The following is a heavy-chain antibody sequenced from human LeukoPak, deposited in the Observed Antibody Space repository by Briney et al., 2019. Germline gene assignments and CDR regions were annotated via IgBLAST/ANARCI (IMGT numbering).Heavy chain of an antibody. CDR2: IYPGDSDT. Sequence: GASLKISRQGSGYSFTTYWIGWVRQMPGKGLEWMGIIYPGDSDTRYSPSFLGQVTISADKSLSTAYLQWTSLKASDTAVYYCARRGYCSGGSCYSAPFDYWGQGILVTVSS. D-gene: IGHD2-15*01. J-gene: IGHJ4*02. V-gene: IGHV5-51*01. CDR3: ARRGYCSGGSCYSAPFDY. CDR1: GYSFTTYW.